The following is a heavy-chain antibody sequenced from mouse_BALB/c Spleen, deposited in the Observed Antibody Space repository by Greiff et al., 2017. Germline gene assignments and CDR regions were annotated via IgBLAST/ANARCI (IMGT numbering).Heavy chain of an antibody. CDR2: ISSGSSTI. D-gene: IGHD2-3*01. CDR1: GFTFSSFG. J-gene: IGHJ2*01. CDR3: ARAPIYDGYFDY. V-gene: IGHV5-17*02. Sequence: DVKLQESGGGLVQPGGSRKLSCAASGFTFSSFGMHWVRQAPEKGLEWVAYISSGSSTIYYADTVKGRFTISRDNPKNTLFLQMTSLRSEDTAMYYCARAPIYDGYFDYWGQGTTLTVSS.